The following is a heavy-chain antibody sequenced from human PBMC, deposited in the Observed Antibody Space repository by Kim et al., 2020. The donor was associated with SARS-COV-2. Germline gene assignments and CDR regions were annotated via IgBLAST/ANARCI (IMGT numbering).Heavy chain of an antibody. J-gene: IGHJ4*02. D-gene: IGHD4-17*01. CDR2: ISAYNGNT. CDR3: ARTESELIYGVSPQFDY. CDR1: GYTFTSYG. Sequence: ASVKVSCKASGYTFTSYGISWVRQAPGQGLEWMGWISAYNGNTNYAQKLQGRVTMTTDTSTSTAYMELRSLRSDDTAVYYCARTESELIYGVSPQFDYWGQGTLVTVSS. V-gene: IGHV1-18*01.